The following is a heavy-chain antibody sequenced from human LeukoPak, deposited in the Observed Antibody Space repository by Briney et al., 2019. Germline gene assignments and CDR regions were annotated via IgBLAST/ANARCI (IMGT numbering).Heavy chain of an antibody. J-gene: IGHJ5*02. CDR2: ISAYNGNT. CDR3: ARDQSYDYVWGSYPIET. Sequence: ASVKVSCKASGYTFTSYGISWVRQAPGQGLERMGWISAYNGNTNYAQKLQGRVTMSTDTSTTTAYMELRSLRSDDTAVYYCARDQSYDYVWGSYPIETWGQGTLVTVSS. CDR1: GYTFTSYG. D-gene: IGHD3-16*02. V-gene: IGHV1-18*01.